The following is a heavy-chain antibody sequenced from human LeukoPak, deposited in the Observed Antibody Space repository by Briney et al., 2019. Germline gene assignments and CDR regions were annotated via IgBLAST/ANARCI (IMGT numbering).Heavy chain of an antibody. CDR1: GFTFSSYA. V-gene: IGHV3-30-3*01. CDR3: ARDFDDYSNSKYYYYGMDV. CDR2: ISYDGSNK. Sequence: GGSLRLSCAASGFTFSSYAMHWVRQAPGKGLEWVAVISYDGSNKYYADSVKGRFTISRDNSKNTLYLQMNSLRAEDTAVYYCARDFDDYSNSKYYYYGMDVWGQGTTVTVSS. D-gene: IGHD4-11*01. J-gene: IGHJ6*02.